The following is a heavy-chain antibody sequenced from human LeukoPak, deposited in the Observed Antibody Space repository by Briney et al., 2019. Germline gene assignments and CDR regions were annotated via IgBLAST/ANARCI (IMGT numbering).Heavy chain of an antibody. CDR3: ARVGAEGDLD. CDR1: GFTFSDYW. Sequence: GGSLRLSCAASGFTFSDYWMTWVRQAPGKGLEWVSYISSSSSTIYYADSVKGRFTISRDNAKNSLYLQMNSLRAEDTAVYYCARVGAEGDLDWGQGTLVTVSS. V-gene: IGHV3-48*04. CDR2: ISSSSSTI. J-gene: IGHJ4*02. D-gene: IGHD3-16*01.